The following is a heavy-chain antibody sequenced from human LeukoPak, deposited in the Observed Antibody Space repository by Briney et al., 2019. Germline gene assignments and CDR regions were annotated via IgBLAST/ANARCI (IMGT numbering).Heavy chain of an antibody. CDR3: ARVGTDNWNDEDY. CDR1: GYTFTSYD. D-gene: IGHD1-20*01. V-gene: IGHV1-8*03. J-gene: IGHJ4*02. Sequence: ASVTVSCKASGYTFTSYDINWVRQAPGEGGEWMGWMNPNSGNTDYAQKFQGRVTITRNTSISTAYMELTSLRSEDTAVYYCARVGTDNWNDEDYWGQGTLVTVSS. CDR2: MNPNSGNT.